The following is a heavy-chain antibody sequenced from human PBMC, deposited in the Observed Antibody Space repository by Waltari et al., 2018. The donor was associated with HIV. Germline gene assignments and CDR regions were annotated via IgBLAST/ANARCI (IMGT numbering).Heavy chain of an antibody. CDR2: IYHSGST. V-gene: IGHV4-39*01. CDR1: GGSISSSNYF. D-gene: IGHD5-18*01. CDR3: ASTGYTYGLDY. Sequence: QLQLQESGPGLVKPSETLSLTCTVSGGSISSSNYFWGWIRQPPGKGLECIGSIYHSGSTYYNPSLKSRVTISVDTSKSQFSLKLSSVTAADTAVYYCASTGYTYGLDYWGQGTLVTVSS. J-gene: IGHJ4*02.